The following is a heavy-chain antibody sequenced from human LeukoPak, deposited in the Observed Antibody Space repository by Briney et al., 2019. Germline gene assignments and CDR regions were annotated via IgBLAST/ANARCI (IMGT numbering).Heavy chain of an antibody. V-gene: IGHV1-2*02. CDR2: INPNSGGT. Sequence: ASVKVSCKASGYTFTSYAMNWVRQAPGQGLEWMGWINPNSGGTNYAQKFQGRVTMTRDTSISTAYMELSRLRSDDTAVYYCARWLGDYYYYYMDVWGKGTTVTVSS. J-gene: IGHJ6*03. CDR3: ARWLGDYYYYYMDV. CDR1: GYTFTSYA. D-gene: IGHD6-19*01.